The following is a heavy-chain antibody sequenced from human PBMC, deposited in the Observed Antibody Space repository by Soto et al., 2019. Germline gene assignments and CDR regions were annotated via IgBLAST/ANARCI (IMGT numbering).Heavy chain of an antibody. V-gene: IGHV4-34*01. CDR1: GGSFSGYY. CDR2: INHSGST. Sequence: SETLSLTCAVYGGSFSGYYWSWIRQPPGKGLEWIGEINHSGSTNYNPSLKSRVTISVDTSKNQFSLKLSSVTAADTAVYYCARVRGGAAGRCYSYYGMDVWGKGTTVTVPS. J-gene: IGHJ6*04. D-gene: IGHD2-15*01. CDR3: ARVRGGAAGRCYSYYGMDV.